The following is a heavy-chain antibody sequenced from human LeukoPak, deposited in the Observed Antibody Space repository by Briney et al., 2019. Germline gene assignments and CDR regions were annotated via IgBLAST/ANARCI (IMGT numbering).Heavy chain of an antibody. Sequence: SETLSLTCAVYGGSFSGYYWSWIRQPPGKGLEGIGEINHSGSTNYNPSLTSRVTISVDTSKNQFSLKLSSVTAADTAVYYCARGQPWYYYDSSGYYYYYWGQGTLVTVSS. J-gene: IGHJ4*02. CDR2: INHSGST. CDR3: ARGQPWYYYDSSGYYYYY. CDR1: GGSFSGYY. V-gene: IGHV4-34*01. D-gene: IGHD3-22*01.